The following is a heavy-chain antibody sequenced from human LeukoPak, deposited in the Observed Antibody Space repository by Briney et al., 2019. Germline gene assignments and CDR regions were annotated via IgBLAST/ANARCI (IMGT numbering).Heavy chain of an antibody. Sequence: GGSLRLSCAASGFTFSGSAMHWVRQASGKGLEWVGRIRSKANSYATAYAASVKGRFTISRDDSKNTAYLQMNSLKTEDTAVYYCTVRLWFGELSSPYYFDYWGQGTLVTVSS. CDR1: GFTFSGSA. D-gene: IGHD3-10*01. J-gene: IGHJ4*02. CDR2: IRSKANSYAT. CDR3: TVRLWFGELSSPYYFDY. V-gene: IGHV3-73*01.